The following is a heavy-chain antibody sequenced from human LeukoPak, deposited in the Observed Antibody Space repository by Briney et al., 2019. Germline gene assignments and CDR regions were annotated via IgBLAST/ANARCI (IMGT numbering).Heavy chain of an antibody. D-gene: IGHD4-17*01. CDR2: INHSGST. Sequence: NPSETLSLTCAVYGGSFSGYYWSWIRQPPGKGLEWIGEINHSGSTNYNPSLKSRVTISVDTSKNQFSLKLSSVTAADTAVYFCARDPTTMTTFFDSWGQGTLVTVSS. CDR1: GGSFSGYY. V-gene: IGHV4-34*01. CDR3: ARDPTTMTTFFDS. J-gene: IGHJ4*02.